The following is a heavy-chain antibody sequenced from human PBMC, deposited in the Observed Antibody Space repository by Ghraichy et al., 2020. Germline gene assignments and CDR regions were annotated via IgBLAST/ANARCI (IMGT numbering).Heavy chain of an antibody. D-gene: IGHD6-19*01. J-gene: IGHJ5*02. CDR2: TYYRSKWYD. V-gene: IGHV6-1*01. CDR3: ARLTVAGSGGCFDP. CDR1: GDSVSSNSAA. Sequence: SETLSLTCAISGDSVSSNSAAWNWIRQSPSRGLEWLGRTYYRSKWYDDYAVSVQSRITIKPDTSKNQFSLQLNSVTPEDTAIYYCARLTVAGSGGCFDPWGQGTLVTVSS.